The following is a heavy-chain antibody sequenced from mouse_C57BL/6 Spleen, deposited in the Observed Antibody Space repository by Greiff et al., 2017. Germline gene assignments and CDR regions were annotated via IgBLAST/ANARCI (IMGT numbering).Heavy chain of an antibody. V-gene: IGHV1-82*01. CDR3: ASQGDGNYFDY. CDR2: IYPGDGDT. J-gene: IGHJ2*01. CDR1: GYAFSSSW. Sequence: VQLQESGPELVKPGASVKISCKASGYAFSSSWMNWVKQRPGKGLEWIGRIYPGDGDTNYNGKFKGKATLTADKSSSTAYMQLSSLTSEDSAVYFCASQGDGNYFDYWGQGTTLTVSS. D-gene: IGHD2-1*01.